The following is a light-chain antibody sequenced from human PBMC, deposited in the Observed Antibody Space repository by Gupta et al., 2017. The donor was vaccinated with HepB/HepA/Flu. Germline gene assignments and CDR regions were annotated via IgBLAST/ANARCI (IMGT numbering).Light chain of an antibody. V-gene: IGLV3-1*01. CDR1: KLGDKY. CDR2: QDS. Sequence: SYEQLPPPPASLSPGQTASITCSGDKLGDKYACWYQQKPGQSPVLVIYQDSKRPSGIPERFSGSNSGNTATLTISGTQAMDEADYYCQAWDSSTVVFGGGTKLTVL. J-gene: IGLJ2*01. CDR3: QAWDSSTVV.